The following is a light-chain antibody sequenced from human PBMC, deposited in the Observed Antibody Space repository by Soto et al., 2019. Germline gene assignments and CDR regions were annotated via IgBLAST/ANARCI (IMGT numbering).Light chain of an antibody. CDR1: SSNIGAGYD. J-gene: IGLJ3*02. V-gene: IGLV1-40*01. CDR2: GNS. Sequence: QSVLTQPPSVSGAPGQRVTISCTGSSSNIGAGYDVHWYQQLPGTAPKLLIYGNSNRPSGVPDRFSGSKSGTSASLAITGLQAEDEADYYRQSYDSSLSGWVFGGGTTLTVL. CDR3: QSYDSSLSGWV.